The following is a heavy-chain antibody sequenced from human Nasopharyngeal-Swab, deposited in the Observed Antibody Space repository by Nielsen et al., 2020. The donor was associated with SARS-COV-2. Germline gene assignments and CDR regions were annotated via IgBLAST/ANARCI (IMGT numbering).Heavy chain of an antibody. CDR3: ARDRPKYGMDV. J-gene: IGHJ6*02. CDR2: IYYTGST. V-gene: IGHV4-59*01. CDR1: GCSISGYY. Sequence: SETLSLTCTASGCSISGYYWSWIRQPPGKGLEWFGNIYYTGSTKYNPSLKSRVTISTDTSKNQFSLKLSSVTAAETAVYYCARDRPKYGMDVWGRGTTVTVSS.